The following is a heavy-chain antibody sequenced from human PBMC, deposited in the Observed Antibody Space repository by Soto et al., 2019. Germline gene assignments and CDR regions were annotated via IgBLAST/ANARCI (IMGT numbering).Heavy chain of an antibody. Sequence: PGGSLRLSCKASGFTFDDYPMHWVRQVPGKGLEWVSGISWNSGSLLYADSVKGRFTISRDNAKNSLYLQMNSLRTEDTALYYCAKNSFYYDSSGYFDYWGQGTLVTVSS. CDR3: AKNSFYYDSSGYFDY. CDR1: GFTFDDYP. CDR2: ISWNSGSL. J-gene: IGHJ4*02. D-gene: IGHD3-22*01. V-gene: IGHV3-9*01.